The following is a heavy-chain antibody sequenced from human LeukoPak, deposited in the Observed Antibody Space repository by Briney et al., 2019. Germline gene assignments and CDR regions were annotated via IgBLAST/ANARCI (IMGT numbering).Heavy chain of an antibody. CDR1: GFTFNSYA. V-gene: IGHV3-23*01. J-gene: IGHJ4*02. CDR3: AKVGLIPGFGELY. CDR2: ISGSGGST. D-gene: IGHD3-10*01. Sequence: PGGSLRLSCAASGFTFNSYAMNWVRQAPGKGLEWVSAISGSGGSTYYADSVKGRFTISRDNSKNTLYLQMNSLRAEDSAVYYCAKVGLIPGFGELYWGQGTLVTVSS.